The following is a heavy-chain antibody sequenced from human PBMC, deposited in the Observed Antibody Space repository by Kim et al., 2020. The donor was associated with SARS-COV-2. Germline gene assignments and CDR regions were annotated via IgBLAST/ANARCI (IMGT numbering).Heavy chain of an antibody. Sequence: GGSLRLSCAASGFTFSSYGMHWVRQAPGKGLEWVAVIWYDGSNKYYADSVKGRFTISRDNSKNTLYLQMNSLRAEDTAVYYCARMPVPVVVAARSYYYYGMDVWGQGTTVTVSS. CDR2: IWYDGSNK. J-gene: IGHJ6*02. D-gene: IGHD2-15*01. V-gene: IGHV3-33*01. CDR1: GFTFSSYG. CDR3: ARMPVPVVVAARSYYYYGMDV.